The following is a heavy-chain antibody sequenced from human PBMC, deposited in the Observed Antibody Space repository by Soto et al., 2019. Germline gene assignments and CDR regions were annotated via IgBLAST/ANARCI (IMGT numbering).Heavy chain of an antibody. V-gene: IGHV3-48*03. CDR2: ISSSGSTI. D-gene: IGHD6-19*01. CDR1: GFTFSGYE. Sequence: GGSLRLSCAASGFTFSGYEMNWVRQAPGKGLEWVSYISSSGSTIYYADSVKGRFTISRDNAKNSLYLQMNSLRDEDTAVYYCARDRGSSGWWGDAFDIWGQGTMVTVSS. CDR3: ARDRGSSGWWGDAFDI. J-gene: IGHJ3*02.